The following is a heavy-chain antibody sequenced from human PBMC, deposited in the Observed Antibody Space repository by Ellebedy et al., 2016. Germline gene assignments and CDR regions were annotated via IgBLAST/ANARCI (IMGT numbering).Heavy chain of an antibody. Sequence: SETLSLTCVVYGGSFSGFYWSWIRQPPGKGLEWIGEINHSGSTNYNPSLKSRVTISVDTSKNQFSLKLSSVTAADTAVYYCAAAEPYGSGSSPFDNWGQGTLVTVSS. J-gene: IGHJ4*02. V-gene: IGHV4-34*01. CDR2: INHSGST. D-gene: IGHD3-10*01. CDR1: GGSFSGFY. CDR3: AAAEPYGSGSSPFDN.